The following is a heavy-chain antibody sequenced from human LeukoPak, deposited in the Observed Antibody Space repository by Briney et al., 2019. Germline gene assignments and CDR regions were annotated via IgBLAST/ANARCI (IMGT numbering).Heavy chain of an antibody. CDR2: ISYDGSNK. CDR1: GFTFSSYG. Sequence: GGSLRLSCAASGFTFSSYGMHWVRQAPGKGLEWVAVISYDGSNKYYADSVKGRFTISRDNSKTTLYLQMNSLRAEDTAVYYCAKPYSSGYYFFDYWGQGTLVTVSS. V-gene: IGHV3-30*18. CDR3: AKPYSSGYYFFDY. J-gene: IGHJ4*02. D-gene: IGHD3-22*01.